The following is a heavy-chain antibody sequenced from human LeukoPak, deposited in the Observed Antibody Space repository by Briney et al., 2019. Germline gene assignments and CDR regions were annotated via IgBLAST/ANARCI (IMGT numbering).Heavy chain of an antibody. D-gene: IGHD3/OR15-3a*01. CDR3: ARERTGFYAEY. J-gene: IGHJ4*02. V-gene: IGHV3-30*04. CDR2: ISYDGSEQ. CDR1: GFTFSHYA. Sequence: GGSLRLSCAASGFTFSHYAMYWVRQAPGKGLEWVALISYDGSEQHYADSVKGRFTISSDSPKNTLYLQMNTLRPEDTAVYYCARERTGFYAEYWGQGTLVTVSS.